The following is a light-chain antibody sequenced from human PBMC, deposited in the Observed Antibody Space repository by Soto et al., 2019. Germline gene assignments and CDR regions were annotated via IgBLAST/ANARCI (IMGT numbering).Light chain of an antibody. CDR2: EVT. CDR1: SSDVGGYNY. CDR3: ISYALTAYV. J-gene: IGLJ1*01. Sequence: QSVLTQPASVSGSPGQSITISCTGTSSDVGGYNYVSWYQQHPGKAPKLVIYEVTKRPSGVSNRFSGSKSGNTASLTISGLQAEDETDCYCISYALTAYVFGTGTKVTVL. V-gene: IGLV2-14*01.